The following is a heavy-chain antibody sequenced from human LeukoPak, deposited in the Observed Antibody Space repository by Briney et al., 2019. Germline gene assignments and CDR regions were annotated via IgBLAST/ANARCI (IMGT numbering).Heavy chain of an antibody. Sequence: PSETLSLTCAVYGGSFSGYYWSWIRQPPGKGLEWIGEINHSGSTNYNPSLKSRVTISVDTSKNQFSLKLSSVTAADTAVYYCARGISHSSGSIDYWGQGTLVTVSS. CDR2: INHSGST. CDR1: GGSFSGYY. CDR3: ARGISHSSGSIDY. D-gene: IGHD6-19*01. J-gene: IGHJ4*02. V-gene: IGHV4-34*01.